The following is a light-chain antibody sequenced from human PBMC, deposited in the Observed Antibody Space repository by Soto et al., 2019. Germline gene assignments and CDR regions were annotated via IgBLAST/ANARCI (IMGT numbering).Light chain of an antibody. J-gene: IGKJ4*01. V-gene: IGKV1-33*01. CDR1: QDIKNY. CDR3: QHYDHLHPLA. CDR2: DAS. Sequence: DIQMTQSPSSLSASVGDRVTITCQASQDIKNYLNWYQQKPGKAPNLLIYDASNLETGVPSRFSGSGYVTHVTFNLISLQPEDSETYYCQHYDHLHPLAFGGGTKVEIK.